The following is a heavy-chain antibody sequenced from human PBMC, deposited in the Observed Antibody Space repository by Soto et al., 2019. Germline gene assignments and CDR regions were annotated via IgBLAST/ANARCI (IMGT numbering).Heavy chain of an antibody. D-gene: IGHD3-3*01. CDR3: ARAPDSYDFWSGYYIAYYYYGMDV. V-gene: IGHV1-46*01. CDR2: INPSGGST. J-gene: IGHJ6*02. Sequence: ASVKVSCKASGYTFTSYYMHWVRQAPGQGLEWVGIINPSGGSTSYAQKFQGRVTMTRDTSTSTVYMELSSLRSEDTAVYYCARAPDSYDFWSGYYIAYYYYGMDVWGQGTTVTVS. CDR1: GYTFTSYY.